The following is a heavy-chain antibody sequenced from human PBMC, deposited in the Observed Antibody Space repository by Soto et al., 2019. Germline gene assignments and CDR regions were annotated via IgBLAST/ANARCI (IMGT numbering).Heavy chain of an antibody. Sequence: QVQLVESGGGVVQPGRSLRLSCAASGFTFSSYAMHWVRQAPGKGLEWVAVISYDGSNKYYADSVKGRFTISRDNSKNTLYLQMNSLRAEDTAVYYCARDRLTRAFDYWGQGTLVTVSS. CDR2: ISYDGSNK. CDR3: ARDRLTRAFDY. D-gene: IGHD6-25*01. J-gene: IGHJ4*02. V-gene: IGHV3-30-3*01. CDR1: GFTFSSYA.